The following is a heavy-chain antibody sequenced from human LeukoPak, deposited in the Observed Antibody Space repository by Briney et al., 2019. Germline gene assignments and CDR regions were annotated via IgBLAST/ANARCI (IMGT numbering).Heavy chain of an antibody. CDR2: IYYSGST. V-gene: IGHV4-59*01. CDR1: GGSISSYY. J-gene: IGHJ4*02. CDR3: ARGVYIAAAQYGY. Sequence: SETLSLTCTVSGGSISSYYWSWIRQPPGKGLEWIGYIYYSGSTNYNPSLKSRVTISVDTSKNQFSLKLSSVTAADTAVYYCARGVYIAAAQYGYWGQGTLSPSPQ. D-gene: IGHD6-13*01.